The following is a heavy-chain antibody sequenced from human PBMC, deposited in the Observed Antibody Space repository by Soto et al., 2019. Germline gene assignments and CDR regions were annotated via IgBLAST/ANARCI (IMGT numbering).Heavy chain of an antibody. D-gene: IGHD6-13*01. CDR1: GGTFSSYA. J-gene: IGHJ6*02. Sequence: QVQLVQSGAEAKKPGSSVKVSCKTSGGTFSSYAISWVRQAPGQGLEWMGGIVPLFRTTNYAQKFQGRVTSSADTSTYTVYMELRGLRSGDTDVYYCARGGYSSTWSNLLDRSGLDVWGQGTTVTVSS. CDR2: IVPLFRTT. CDR3: ARGGYSSTWSNLLDRSGLDV. V-gene: IGHV1-69*06.